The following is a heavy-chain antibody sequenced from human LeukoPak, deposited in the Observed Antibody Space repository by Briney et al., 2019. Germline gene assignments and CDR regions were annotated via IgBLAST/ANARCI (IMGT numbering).Heavy chain of an antibody. J-gene: IGHJ5*02. D-gene: IGHD6-19*01. Sequence: VASVKVSCKASGYIFNGYYIRWVRQAPGQGLEWMGWINPNSGGTNYAQKFQGRVTMTRDTSISTAYMEMSRLRYDDTAVYYCARGNSGWYNWFDPWGQGTLVTVSS. CDR3: ARGNSGWYNWFDP. V-gene: IGHV1-2*02. CDR2: INPNSGGT. CDR1: GYIFNGYY.